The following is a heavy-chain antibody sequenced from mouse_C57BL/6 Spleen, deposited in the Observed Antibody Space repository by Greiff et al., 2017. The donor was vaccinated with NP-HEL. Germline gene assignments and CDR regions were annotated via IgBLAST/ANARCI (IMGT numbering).Heavy chain of an antibody. J-gene: IGHJ2*01. CDR2: IHPNSGST. CDR3: ARSLYYYGSSAYFDY. Sequence: VQLQQPGAELVKPGASVKLSCKASGYTFTSYWMHWVKQRPGQGLEWIGMIHPNSGSTNYNEKFKSKATLTVDKSSSTAYMQLSSLTSEDSAVYYCARSLYYYGSSAYFDYWGQGTTLTVSS. V-gene: IGHV1-64*01. CDR1: GYTFTSYW. D-gene: IGHD1-1*01.